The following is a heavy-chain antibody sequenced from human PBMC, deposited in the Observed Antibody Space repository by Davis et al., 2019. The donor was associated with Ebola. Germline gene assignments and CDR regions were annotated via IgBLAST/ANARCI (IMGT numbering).Heavy chain of an antibody. Sequence: GGSLRLSCAASGFTFSSYWMSWVRQAPGKGLEWVANIKQDGSNKYYADSVKGRFTISRDNSKNTLYLQMNSLRAEDTAVYYCATSRGPYYYYGMDVWGQGTTVTVSS. V-gene: IGHV3-7*01. CDR1: GFTFSSYW. CDR3: ATSRGPYYYYGMDV. CDR2: IKQDGSNK. J-gene: IGHJ6*02.